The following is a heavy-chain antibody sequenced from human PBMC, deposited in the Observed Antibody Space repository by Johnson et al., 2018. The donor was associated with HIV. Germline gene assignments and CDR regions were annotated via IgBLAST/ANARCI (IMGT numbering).Heavy chain of an antibody. D-gene: IGHD1-14*01. J-gene: IGHJ3*01. CDR3: AGSITTSGAFDV. Sequence: QVQLVESGGGVVQPGGSLRLSCTASRFTFSDYGMHWVRQAPGKGLEWVAFIRYDGSHKKYADSVKGRFTISRDTSRNMLYLQMDSLRPEETALYFCAGSITTSGAFDVWGQGTTVTVSS. CDR1: RFTFSDYG. CDR2: IRYDGSHK. V-gene: IGHV3-30*02.